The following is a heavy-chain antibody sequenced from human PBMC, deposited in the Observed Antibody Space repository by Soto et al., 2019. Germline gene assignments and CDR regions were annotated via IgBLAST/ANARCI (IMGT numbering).Heavy chain of an antibody. J-gene: IGHJ3*02. D-gene: IGHD6-19*01. CDR2: ISGSGGST. CDR3: AKDPGSGWFIMDAFDI. CDR1: GFTFSSYA. V-gene: IGHV3-23*01. Sequence: GGSLRLSCAASGFTFSSYAMSWVRQAPGKGLEWVSAISGSGGSTYYADSVKGRFTIFRDNSKNTLYLQMNSLRAEDTAVYYCAKDPGSGWFIMDAFDIWGQGTMVTVSS.